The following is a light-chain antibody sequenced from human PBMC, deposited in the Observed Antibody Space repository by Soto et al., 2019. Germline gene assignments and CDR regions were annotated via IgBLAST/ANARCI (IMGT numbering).Light chain of an antibody. CDR2: DVS. Sequence: QSALTQPASVSGSPGQSITISCTGTSSDVGGFNYVSWYQQRPDKAPKLMISDVSNRPSGVSTRFSGSKSANTASLTISGLQAEDEADYYCSSYSSRGAPYVFGSGTKLTVL. V-gene: IGLV2-14*01. J-gene: IGLJ1*01. CDR3: SSYSSRGAPYV. CDR1: SSDVGGFNY.